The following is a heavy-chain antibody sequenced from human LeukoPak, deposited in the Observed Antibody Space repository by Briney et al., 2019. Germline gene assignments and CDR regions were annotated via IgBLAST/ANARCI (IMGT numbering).Heavy chain of an antibody. J-gene: IGHJ4*02. D-gene: IGHD1-26*01. CDR1: GFTFSSYW. CDR2: IKEGGSEK. CDR3: ARGGSSRFGY. V-gene: IGHV3-7*01. Sequence: GGSLRLSCAASGFTFSSYWMSWVRQAPGKGLEWVANIKEGGSEKYYVESVKGRFTISRDNAKNSLFLQMNSLRGEDTAMYYSARGGSSRFGYWGQGTLVTVSS.